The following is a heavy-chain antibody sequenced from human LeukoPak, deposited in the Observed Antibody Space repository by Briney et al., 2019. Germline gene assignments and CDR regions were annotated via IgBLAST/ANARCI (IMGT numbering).Heavy chain of an antibody. CDR3: PRDLRDGYNHYYYYGMDV. Sequence: ASVKVSCKASGYTFTSYGISWVRQAPGQGLEWMGWISAYNGNTNYAQKLQGRVTMTTDTSTSTAYMELRSRRSDDTPVYYCPRDLRDGYNHYYYYGMDVWGQGTTVTVSS. CDR1: GYTFTSYG. V-gene: IGHV1-18*01. D-gene: IGHD5-24*01. CDR2: ISAYNGNT. J-gene: IGHJ6*02.